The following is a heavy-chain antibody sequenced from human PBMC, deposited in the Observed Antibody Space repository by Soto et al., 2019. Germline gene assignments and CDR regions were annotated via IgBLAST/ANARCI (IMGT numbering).Heavy chain of an antibody. V-gene: IGHV3-15*01. Sequence: GWSLGLSCADSGLTFINVWMTWVRQAPGKGLEWVGRIKSKSDGETADVAAPVKARFTISRDDSKNTVFLEMNSLKSEATALYYCAITAMIDRDSSTSFDYWGRGTQVTVSS. D-gene: IGHD5-18*01. CDR3: AITAMIDRDSSTSFDY. J-gene: IGHJ4*02. CDR1: GLTFINVW. CDR2: IKSKSDGETA.